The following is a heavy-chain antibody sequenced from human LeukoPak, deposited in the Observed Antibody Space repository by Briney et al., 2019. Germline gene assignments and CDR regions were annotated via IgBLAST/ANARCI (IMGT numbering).Heavy chain of an antibody. CDR3: AKVPYYDVLTGYPSFYFDY. D-gene: IGHD3-9*01. CDR1: GFTVSSNY. J-gene: IGHJ4*02. V-gene: IGHV3-23*01. Sequence: GGSLRLSCAASGFTVSSNYMSWVRQAPGKGLEWVSAISGSGGSTYYADSVKGRFTISRDNSKNTLYLQMNSLRAEDTAVYYCAKVPYYDVLTGYPSFYFDYWGQGTLVTVSS. CDR2: ISGSGGST.